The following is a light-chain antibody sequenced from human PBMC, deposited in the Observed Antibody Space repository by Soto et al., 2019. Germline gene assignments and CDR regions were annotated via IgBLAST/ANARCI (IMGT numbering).Light chain of an antibody. CDR1: SSDVGGYTY. Sequence: QSALTQPASVSGSPGQSITISRAGTSSDVGGYTYVSWYQQHPGKAPKLMIYDVSNRPSGVSNRFSGSKSGNTASLTISGLQAEDEADYYCTSYTSSSTPYVFGGGTKVTVL. CDR2: DVS. CDR3: TSYTSSSTPYV. J-gene: IGLJ1*01. V-gene: IGLV2-14*01.